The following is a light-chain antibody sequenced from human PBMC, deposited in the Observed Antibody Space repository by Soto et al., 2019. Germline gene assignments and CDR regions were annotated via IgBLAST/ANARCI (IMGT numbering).Light chain of an antibody. V-gene: IGKV1-5*01. CDR2: DAS. CDR1: QSISSW. J-gene: IGKJ2*01. CDR3: QQYNSYRYT. Sequence: QSPSTLSASVGDRVTITCRASQSISSWLAWYQQKPGKAPKLLIYDASSLESGVPSRFSGSGSGTEFTLTISSLQPDDFATYYCQQYNSYRYTFGQGTKVDIK.